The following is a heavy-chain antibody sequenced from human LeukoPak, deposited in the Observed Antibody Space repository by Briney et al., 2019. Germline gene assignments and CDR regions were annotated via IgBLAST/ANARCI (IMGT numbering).Heavy chain of an antibody. CDR2: ISGDGGST. V-gene: IGHV3-43*02. J-gene: IGHJ4*02. D-gene: IGHD3-10*01. Sequence: PGGSLRLSCAASGFTFDDYAMHWVRHAPGKGLEWVSLISGDGGSTYYADSVKGRFTISRDNSKNSLYLQMNSLRTEDTALYYCANTGSYGGIDYWGQGTLVTVSS. CDR3: ANTGSYGGIDY. CDR1: GFTFDDYA.